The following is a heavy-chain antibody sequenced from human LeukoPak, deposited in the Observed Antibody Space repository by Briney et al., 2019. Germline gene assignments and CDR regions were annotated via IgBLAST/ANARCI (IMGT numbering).Heavy chain of an antibody. V-gene: IGHV1-3*03. Sequence: GSVKVSCKASGYTFTSYTMHWVRQAPGQRLEWMGWINTGNGNTKSSQGFQDRVTITRDTSASTAYMELSSLRSEDMAVYYCARGARFRSYGSGTYYTSLPFDPWGQGTLVTVYS. D-gene: IGHD3-10*01. CDR3: ARGARFRSYGSGTYYTSLPFDP. CDR2: INTGNGNT. CDR1: GYTFTSYT. J-gene: IGHJ5*02.